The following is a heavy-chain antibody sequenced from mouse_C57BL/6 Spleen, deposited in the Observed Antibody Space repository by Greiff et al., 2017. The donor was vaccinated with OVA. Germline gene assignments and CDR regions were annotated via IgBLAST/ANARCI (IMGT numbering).Heavy chain of an antibody. CDR2: IDPSDSYT. CDR3: ARSGYDGDPPFAY. J-gene: IGHJ3*01. CDR1: GYTFTSYW. Sequence: QVQLQQPGAELVMPGASVKLSCKASGYTFTSYWMHWVKQRPGQGLEWIGEIDPSDSYTNYNQKFKGKSTLTVDKSSSTAYMQFSSLTSEDSAIYYCARSGYDGDPPFAYWGQGTLVTVSA. D-gene: IGHD2-2*01. V-gene: IGHV1-69*01.